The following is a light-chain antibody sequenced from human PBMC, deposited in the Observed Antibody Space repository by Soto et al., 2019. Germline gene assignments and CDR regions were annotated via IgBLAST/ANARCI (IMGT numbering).Light chain of an antibody. Sequence: QAVVTQPPSVSGAPGQRVTISCTGSSSNIGAGFDLQWYQQLPGTAPKLLIYGNINRPSGVPDRFSGSESGTSASLAITGLQAEDEADYYCQSYDNSLSGYVVFGGGTKLTVL. V-gene: IGLV1-40*01. CDR3: QSYDNSLSGYVV. CDR2: GNI. CDR1: SSNIGAGFD. J-gene: IGLJ2*01.